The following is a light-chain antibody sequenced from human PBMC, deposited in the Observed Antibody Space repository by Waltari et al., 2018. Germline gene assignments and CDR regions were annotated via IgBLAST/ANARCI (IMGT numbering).Light chain of an antibody. Sequence: QSALTQSASVSGSPGQTITISCTGTISDVGGYNFVSWYQQLPGKPPKLLIYGVDQRPSGVSLRFSGSKSANTATLTISVLQPEDEGDYFCSSYTARSTLVFGGGTKLTVL. CDR2: GVD. CDR3: SSYTARSTLV. CDR1: ISDVGGYNF. J-gene: IGLJ3*02. V-gene: IGLV2-14*01.